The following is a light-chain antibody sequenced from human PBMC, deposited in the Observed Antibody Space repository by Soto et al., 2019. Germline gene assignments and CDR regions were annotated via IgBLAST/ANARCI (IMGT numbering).Light chain of an antibody. J-gene: IGKJ4*01. Sequence: EFVFTQSPFTRSFCPVEIATLSCRASQTVRNNYLAWYQQKPGQAPRLLIYDASSRATGIPDRFSGSGSGTDFTLTISTLEPEDSAVYYCQQYGTSPLTFGGGTKVDIK. CDR3: QQYGTSPLT. CDR2: DAS. CDR1: QTVRNNY. V-gene: IGKV3-20*01.